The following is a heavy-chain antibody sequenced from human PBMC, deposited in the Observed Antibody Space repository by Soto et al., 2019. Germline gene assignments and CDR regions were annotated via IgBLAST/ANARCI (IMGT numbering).Heavy chain of an antibody. D-gene: IGHD6-13*01. V-gene: IGHV6-1*01. J-gene: IGHJ4*02. CDR2: TYYRSKWYN. Sequence: PSQTLSLTCAIPGDSVSSNSAAWNWIRQSPSRGLEWLGRTYYRSKWYNDYAVSVKSRITINPDTSKNQFSLQLNSVTPEDTAVYYCARDLIAAAGTARLSFDYWGQGTLVTVSS. CDR3: ARDLIAAAGTARLSFDY. CDR1: GDSVSSNSAA.